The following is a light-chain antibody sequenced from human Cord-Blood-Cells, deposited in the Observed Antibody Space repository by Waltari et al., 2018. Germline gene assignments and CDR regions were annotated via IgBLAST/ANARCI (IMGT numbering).Light chain of an antibody. CDR2: GAS. V-gene: IGKV3-15*01. CDR1: QSVSSN. J-gene: IGKJ1*01. CDR3: QQYNNWPRT. Sequence: EIVMTQSPATLSVSPGARATLSCRASQSVSSNLAWYHQKPGQAPRLLIYGASTRATGIPARFSGSGSGTEFTLTISSLQSEDFAVYYCQQYNNWPRTFGQGTKVEIK.